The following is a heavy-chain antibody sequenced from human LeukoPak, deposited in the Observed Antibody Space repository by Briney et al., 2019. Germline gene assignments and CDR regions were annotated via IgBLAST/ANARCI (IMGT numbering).Heavy chain of an antibody. CDR1: GFTFSSYS. Sequence: GGSLRLSCAASGFTFSSYSMNWVRQAPGKGLEWVSSISSSSSYIYYADSVKGRFTISRDNAKNSLYLQMNSLRAEDTAVYYCASTLKGGIHYYGMDVWGQGTTVTVSS. J-gene: IGHJ6*02. CDR3: ASTLKGGIHYYGMDV. V-gene: IGHV3-21*01. D-gene: IGHD2-15*01. CDR2: ISSSSSYI.